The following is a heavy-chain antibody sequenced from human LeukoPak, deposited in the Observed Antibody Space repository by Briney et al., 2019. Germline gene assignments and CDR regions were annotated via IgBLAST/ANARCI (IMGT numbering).Heavy chain of an antibody. CDR3: ARGGTTVTPGLLWFDP. V-gene: IGHV4-59*11. CDR2: IYYSGST. J-gene: IGHJ5*02. CDR1: GPSISSHY. D-gene: IGHD4-17*01. Sequence: SQTLSLTCRVSGPSISSHYWSWIRQPPGKGLEWIGYIYYSGSTRYNPSLKSRVTISVDTSKNQFSLKLSSVTAADTAVYYCARGGTTVTPGLLWFDPWGQGTLVTVSS.